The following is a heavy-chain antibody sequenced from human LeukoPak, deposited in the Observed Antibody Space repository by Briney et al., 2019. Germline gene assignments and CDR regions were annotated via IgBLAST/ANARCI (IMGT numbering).Heavy chain of an antibody. CDR3: ARERDGMDV. CDR2: IYSGGST. Sequence: GGSLRLSCAASGFTFSSYIMNWVRQAPGKGLEWVSVIYSGGSTYYADSVKGRFTISRDNSKNTLYLQMNSLRAEDTAVYYCARERDGMDVWGQGTTVTVSS. CDR1: GFTFSSYI. J-gene: IGHJ6*02. V-gene: IGHV3-53*01.